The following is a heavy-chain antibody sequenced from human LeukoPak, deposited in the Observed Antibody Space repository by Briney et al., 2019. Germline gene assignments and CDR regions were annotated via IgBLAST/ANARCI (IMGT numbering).Heavy chain of an antibody. CDR2: INTDSSTI. CDR1: GFTFSTYR. D-gene: IGHD2-8*02. J-gene: IGHJ4*02. CDR3: ARATSTGGPTFDY. V-gene: IGHV3-48*02. Sequence: QSGGSLRLSCAASGFTFSTYRMNWVRQAPGKGLEWLSYINTDSSTIYYTDSLKGRFTISRDNAKNSLYLQMNSLRDEDTAVYYCARATSTGGPTFDYWGQGTLVTVSS.